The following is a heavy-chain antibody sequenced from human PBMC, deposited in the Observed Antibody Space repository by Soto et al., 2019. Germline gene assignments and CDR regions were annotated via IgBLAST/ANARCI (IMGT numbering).Heavy chain of an antibody. V-gene: IGHV3-23*01. CDR3: AKGRTFFDF. CDR2: ISDGDGAT. D-gene: IGHD3-16*01. J-gene: IGHJ4*02. Sequence: EVHLLESGGGLVQPGGSLRLSCAASGFAFSDYAMTWVRQASGKGLEWVSDISDGDGATHYADSVKGRFTISRDDSKNTLYLQMDSLRAEDAAVYYCAKGRTFFDFWGQGTLVTVSS. CDR1: GFAFSDYA.